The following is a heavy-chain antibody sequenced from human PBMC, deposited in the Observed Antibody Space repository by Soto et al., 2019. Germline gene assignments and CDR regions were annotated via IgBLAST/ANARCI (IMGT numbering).Heavy chain of an antibody. Sequence: SETLSLTCSVSGDSISNLDYFLAWIRQPPGQALEYIGYIYKSATTYYNPSFESRVAISVDTSKSQFSLNVTSVTAADTAVYFCARGRYCLTGRCFPNWFDSWGQGALVTVSS. CDR1: GDSISNLDYF. CDR3: ARGRYCLTGRCFPNWFDS. D-gene: IGHD7-27*01. J-gene: IGHJ5*01. CDR2: IYKSATT. V-gene: IGHV4-30-4*01.